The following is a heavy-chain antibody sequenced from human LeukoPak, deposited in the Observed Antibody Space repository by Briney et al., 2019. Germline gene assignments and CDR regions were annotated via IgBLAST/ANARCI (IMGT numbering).Heavy chain of an antibody. Sequence: GGSLRLSCAASGFTFSSYAMSWVRQAPGKGLEWVSAISGSGGSTYYADSVKGRFTISRDNSKNTLYLQMNSLRAEDTAVYYCAKGLGITYYYGSGSHYTTSGYYYGMDVWGQGTTVTVSS. CDR1: GFTFSSYA. V-gene: IGHV3-23*01. J-gene: IGHJ6*02. CDR2: ISGSGGST. D-gene: IGHD3-10*01. CDR3: AKGLGITYYYGSGSHYTTSGYYYGMDV.